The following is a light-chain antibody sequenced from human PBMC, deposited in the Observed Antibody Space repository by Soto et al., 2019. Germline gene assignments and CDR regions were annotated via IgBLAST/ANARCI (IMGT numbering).Light chain of an antibody. J-gene: IGKJ5*01. CDR3: QQYYSYPT. V-gene: IGKV1-8*01. CDR2: AAS. Sequence: AIRMTQSLSSLSASTGDRVTITCRASQGISSYLAWYQQKPGKAPKLLIYAASTLQSGVPSRFSGSGSGTDFTLTISCLQSEDFATYYCQQYYSYPTFGQGTRLEIK. CDR1: QGISSY.